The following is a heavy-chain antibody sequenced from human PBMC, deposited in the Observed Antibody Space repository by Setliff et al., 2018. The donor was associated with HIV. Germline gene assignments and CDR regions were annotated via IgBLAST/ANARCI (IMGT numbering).Heavy chain of an antibody. CDR1: GGSIRIYY. J-gene: IGHJ6*02. CDR3: AREDYYYYGMDV. V-gene: IGHV4-4*07. Sequence: SETLSLTCTVSGGSIRIYYWNWIRQLAGKGLEWIGRIHTSGNTNYNPSLKSRVTISVDTSKNQFSLKLSSVTAADTAVYYCAREDYYYYGMDVWGQGTTVTVSS. CDR2: IHTSGNT.